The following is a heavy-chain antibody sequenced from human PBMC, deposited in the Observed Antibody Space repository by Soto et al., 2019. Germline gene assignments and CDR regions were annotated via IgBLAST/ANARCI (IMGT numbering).Heavy chain of an antibody. Sequence: QVQLVQSGAEVKKPGASVKVSCKASGYTFTNSGFSWVRQAPGQGLEWVGWIRVNNGDTHYAQKLQGRVTMTTDTSTSTAVMELRSLRSDGTAVYYCARDRGYSDFGIHYWGQGTLIPVSS. V-gene: IGHV1-18*01. D-gene: IGHD4-17*01. CDR2: IRVNNGDT. CDR3: ARDRGYSDFGIHY. CDR1: GYTFTNSG. J-gene: IGHJ4*02.